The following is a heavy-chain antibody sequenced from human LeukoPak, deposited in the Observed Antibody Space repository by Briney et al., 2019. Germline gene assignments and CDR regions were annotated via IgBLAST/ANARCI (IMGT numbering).Heavy chain of an antibody. J-gene: IGHJ4*02. V-gene: IGHV4-34*01. Sequence: PSETLSLTCTVSGGSISSYYWSWIRQPPGKGLEWIGEINHSGSTNYNPSLKGRLTFSVDTSKNQFSLKLISMTAADTAVYYCARGGTCPVHFDYWGQGTLVTVSS. CDR1: GGSISSYY. CDR2: INHSGST. CDR3: ARGGTCPVHFDY. D-gene: IGHD1-1*01.